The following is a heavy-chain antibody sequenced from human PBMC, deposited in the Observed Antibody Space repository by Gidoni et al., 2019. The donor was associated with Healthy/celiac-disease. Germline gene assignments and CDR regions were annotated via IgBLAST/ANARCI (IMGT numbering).Heavy chain of an antibody. Sequence: EVQLVESGEGLVQPGGSLRLSCAASGFTFSSYAMHWVRQAPGKGLEYVSAISSNGGSTYYADSVKGRFTISRDNSKNTLYLQMGSLRAEDMAVYYCAREMAIGGFDYWGQGTLVTVSS. J-gene: IGHJ4*02. D-gene: IGHD1-26*01. CDR2: ISSNGGST. V-gene: IGHV3-64*02. CDR1: GFTFSSYA. CDR3: AREMAIGGFDY.